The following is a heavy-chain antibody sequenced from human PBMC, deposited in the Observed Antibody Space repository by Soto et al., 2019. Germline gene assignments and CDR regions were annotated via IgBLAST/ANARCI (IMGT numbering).Heavy chain of an antibody. J-gene: IGHJ4*02. Sequence: GXSLRLSCAASGFTFSSYWMSWVRQAPFKGLEWVANIKQDGSEKYYVDSVKGRFTISRDNAKNSLYLQMNSLRAEDTAVYYCARDPEGSSWYDYFDYWGQGTLVTVSS. CDR3: ARDPEGSSWYDYFDY. CDR2: IKQDGSEK. CDR1: GFTFSSYW. D-gene: IGHD6-13*01. V-gene: IGHV3-7*01.